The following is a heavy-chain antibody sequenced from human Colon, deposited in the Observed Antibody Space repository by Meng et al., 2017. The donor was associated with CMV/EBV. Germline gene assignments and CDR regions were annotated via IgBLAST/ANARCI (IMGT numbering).Heavy chain of an antibody. D-gene: IGHD6-13*01. CDR1: GFTFSNYA. J-gene: IGHJ4*02. CDR2: IAHDGGNK. Sequence: GGSLRLSCAASGFTFSNYAMHWVRQAPGKGLECVAFIAHDGGNKDYADSVKGRFTISRDNSKNTVYLQMNSLRDEDTAVYYCAKDGSRVTAAGTYFHYWGQGTPVTVSS. V-gene: IGHV3-30*02. CDR3: AKDGSRVTAAGTYFHY.